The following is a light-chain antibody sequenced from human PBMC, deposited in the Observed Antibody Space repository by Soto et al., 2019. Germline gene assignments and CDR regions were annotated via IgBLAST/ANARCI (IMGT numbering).Light chain of an antibody. Sequence: ETVLTQSPGTLSLSPGERATLSCRASQTIMSNYLACYRQTPGQAPRLLIYGASNRATGIADRFSGSGSGTDFTLIISRLEPEDFALYYCQQYGSSTWTFGQWTKVAIK. V-gene: IGKV3-20*01. CDR3: QQYGSSTWT. CDR2: GAS. CDR1: QTIMSNY. J-gene: IGKJ1*01.